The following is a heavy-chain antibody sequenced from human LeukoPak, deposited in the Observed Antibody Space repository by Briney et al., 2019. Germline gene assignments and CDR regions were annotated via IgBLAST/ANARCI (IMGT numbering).Heavy chain of an antibody. J-gene: IGHJ4*02. CDR3: AKNHSPLTFGGAPFDY. CDR1: GFTFSSYW. Sequence: GGSLRLSCAASGFTFSSYWMPWVRQVPGKGLVWVSRINSDGSSTSYADSVKGRFTISRDNAKNSLYLQMNSLRAEDTALYYCAKNHSPLTFGGAPFDYWGQGTLVTVSS. D-gene: IGHD3-16*01. CDR2: INSDGSST. V-gene: IGHV3-74*01.